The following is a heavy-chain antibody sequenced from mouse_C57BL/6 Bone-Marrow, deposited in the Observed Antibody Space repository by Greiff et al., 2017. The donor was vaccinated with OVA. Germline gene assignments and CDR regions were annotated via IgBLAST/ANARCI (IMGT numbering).Heavy chain of an antibody. Sequence: VQLQESGPELVKPGASVKLSCKASGYTFTSYEINWVKQRPGQGLEWIGWIYPGDGSTKYNEKFKGKATLTVDTSSSTAYMELHSLTSEDSAVYFCARSERFAYWGQGTLVTVSA. CDR1: GYTFTSYE. CDR3: ARSERFAY. CDR2: IYPGDGST. V-gene: IGHV1-85*01. J-gene: IGHJ3*01.